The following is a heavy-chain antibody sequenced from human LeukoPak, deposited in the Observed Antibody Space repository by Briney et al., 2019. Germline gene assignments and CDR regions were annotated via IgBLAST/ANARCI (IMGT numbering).Heavy chain of an antibody. CDR3: ARDTGDYGDY. J-gene: IGHJ4*02. D-gene: IGHD4-17*01. V-gene: IGHV4-59*01. Sequence: SETLSLTCTVSGGSISSYYWSWIRQPPGKGLEWIGYIYYSGSTNYNPSLKSRVTISVDTSKNQFSLKLSSVTAADTAVYYCARDTGDYGDYWGQGTLVTVSS. CDR1: GGSISSYY. CDR2: IYYSGST.